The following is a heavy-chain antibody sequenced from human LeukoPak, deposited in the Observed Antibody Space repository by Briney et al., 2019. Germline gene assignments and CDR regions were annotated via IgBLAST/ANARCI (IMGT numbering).Heavy chain of an antibody. D-gene: IGHD1-26*01. CDR3: ARESPEEWELLYVY. Sequence: GASVTVSCKASGGTFSSYAISWVRQAPGQGLEWMGWISAYNGNTNYAQKLQGRVTMATDTSTSTAYMELRSLRSDDTAVYYCARESPEEWELLYVYWGQGTLVTVSS. J-gene: IGHJ4*02. V-gene: IGHV1-18*01. CDR2: ISAYNGNT. CDR1: GGTFSSYA.